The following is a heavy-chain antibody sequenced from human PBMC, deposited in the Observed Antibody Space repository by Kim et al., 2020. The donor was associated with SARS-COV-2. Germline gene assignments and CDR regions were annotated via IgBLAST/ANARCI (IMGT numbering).Heavy chain of an antibody. CDR3: ARDNPLTAWFDY. Sequence: YYADSGKGRITITRYNAKNSLYLRRNSLRAEDTAVYYCARDNPLTAWFDYWGQGTLVTVSS. J-gene: IGHJ4*02. D-gene: IGHD5-18*01. V-gene: IGHV3-48*01.